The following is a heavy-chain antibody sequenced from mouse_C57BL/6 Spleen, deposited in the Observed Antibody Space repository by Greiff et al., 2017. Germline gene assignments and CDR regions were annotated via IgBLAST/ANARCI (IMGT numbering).Heavy chain of an antibody. CDR1: GYSITSGYY. D-gene: IGHD2-3*01. J-gene: IGHJ2*01. CDR2: ISYDGSN. Sequence: EVQLQQSGPGLVKPSQSLSLTCSVTGYSITSGYYWNWIRQFPGNKLEWMGYISYDGSNNYNPSLKNRISITRDTSKNQFFLKLNSVTTEDTATXYCARDGDGYSYYFDYWGQGTTLTVSS. V-gene: IGHV3-6*01. CDR3: ARDGDGYSYYFDY.